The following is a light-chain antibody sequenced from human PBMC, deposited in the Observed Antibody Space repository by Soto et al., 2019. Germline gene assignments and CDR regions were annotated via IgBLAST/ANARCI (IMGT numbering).Light chain of an antibody. CDR3: QQYGSSPIT. Sequence: EIMFTQSPCTLSLSPGDRATLSCRASQSVSSTSLAWFQQKPGQAPRLLISAASRRATDIPDRFSGSGSGTEFTLTISSLQSEDFAVYYCQQYGSSPITFGQGTRLEIK. CDR2: AAS. V-gene: IGKV3-20*01. J-gene: IGKJ5*01. CDR1: QSVSSTS.